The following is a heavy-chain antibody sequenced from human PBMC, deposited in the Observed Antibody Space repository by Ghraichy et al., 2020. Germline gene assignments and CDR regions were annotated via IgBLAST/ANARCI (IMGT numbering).Heavy chain of an antibody. Sequence: SETLSLTCAVYGGSFSGYYWSWIRQTPGKGLEWIGEINYSGSTNYNPSLKSRVTISVDTSKKQFSLKLSSVTAADTAVYYCARDAGVTMVQAEYDYWGQGTLVPVSS. V-gene: IGHV4-34*01. J-gene: IGHJ4*02. CDR1: GGSFSGYY. CDR2: INYSGST. D-gene: IGHD3-10*01. CDR3: ARDAGVTMVQAEYDY.